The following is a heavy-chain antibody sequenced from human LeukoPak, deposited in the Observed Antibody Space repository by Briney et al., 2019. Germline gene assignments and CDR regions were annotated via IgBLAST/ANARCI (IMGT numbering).Heavy chain of an antibody. V-gene: IGHV3-7*05. Sequence: GGSLRLSCAASGFIFRSYWMSWVRQAPGEGLEWVANIKEDGSEKYYVDSVRGRFTISRDNAKNSLYLQMNSLRAEDTAVYYCAKSGSGWTGFFDYWGQGTLVTVSS. J-gene: IGHJ4*02. CDR3: AKSGSGWTGFFDY. CDR1: GFIFRSYW. D-gene: IGHD6-19*01. CDR2: IKEDGSEK.